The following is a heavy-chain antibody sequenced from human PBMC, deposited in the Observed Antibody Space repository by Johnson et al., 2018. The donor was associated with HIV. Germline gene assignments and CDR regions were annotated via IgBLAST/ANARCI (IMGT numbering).Heavy chain of an antibody. Sequence: VQLVESGGGLIQRGGSLRLSCAASGFNVISNYMSWVRQAPGKGLEWVSLIYTGGRTYYADSVKGRFTISRDNSKNTLYLQMNSLRVEDTALYYCAKDRELLELSHAFDSWGQGTMVTVSS. CDR2: IYTGGRT. V-gene: IGHV3-53*01. CDR3: AKDRELLELSHAFDS. CDR1: GFNVISNY. D-gene: IGHD1-7*01. J-gene: IGHJ3*02.